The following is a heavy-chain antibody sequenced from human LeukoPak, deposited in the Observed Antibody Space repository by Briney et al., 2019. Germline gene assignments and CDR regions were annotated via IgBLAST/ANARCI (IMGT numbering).Heavy chain of an antibody. CDR2: ISSSSSYI. CDR1: RFTFSSYS. CDR3: ARDLGQYYDTSDNWFDP. D-gene: IGHD3-22*01. V-gene: IGHV3-21*01. Sequence: GGSLRLSCAASRFTFSSYSMNWVRQAPGKGLEWVSSISSSSSYIYYADSVKGRFTISRDNAKNTLNLQMNSLRAEDTAVYYCARDLGQYYDTSDNWFDPWGQGTLVTVSS. J-gene: IGHJ5*02.